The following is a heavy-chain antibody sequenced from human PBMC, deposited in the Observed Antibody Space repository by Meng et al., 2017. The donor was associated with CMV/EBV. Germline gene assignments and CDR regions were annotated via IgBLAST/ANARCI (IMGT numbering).Heavy chain of an antibody. Sequence: VSVKVSCKASGYTFTGYYMHWVRQAPGQGLEWMGWINPNSGGTNYAQKFQGRVTMTRDTSISTAYMELSRLRSDDTAVYYCARVITIDDAFDIWGQGTMVTVSS. CDR3: ARVITIDDAFDI. V-gene: IGHV1-2*02. J-gene: IGHJ3*02. CDR1: GYTFTGYY. D-gene: IGHD3-10*01. CDR2: INPNSGGT.